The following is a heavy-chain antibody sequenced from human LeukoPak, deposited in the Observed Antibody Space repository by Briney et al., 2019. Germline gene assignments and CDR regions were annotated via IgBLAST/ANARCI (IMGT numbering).Heavy chain of an antibody. CDR1: GVSISSSIYY. D-gene: IGHD6-19*01. CDR3: ARLGLGLPFDY. CDR2: IHYGGST. V-gene: IGHV4-39*01. Sequence: SETLSLTCTVSGVSISSSIYYWGWIRQPPGKGLEWIGRIHYGGSTNYNPSLKSRVTISTDTSKNQFSLNLSSVTAADTAVYFCARLGLGLPFDYWGQGTLVTVSS. J-gene: IGHJ4*02.